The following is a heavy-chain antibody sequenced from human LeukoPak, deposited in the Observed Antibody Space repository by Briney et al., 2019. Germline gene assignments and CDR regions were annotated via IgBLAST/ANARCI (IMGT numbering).Heavy chain of an antibody. CDR3: AREGGSGTFWFDP. J-gene: IGHJ5*02. CDR2: IYYSGST. D-gene: IGHD3-10*01. Sequence: SETLPLTCTVSGGSISSGDYYWSWIRQPPGKGLEWIGYIYYSGSTYYNPSLKSRVTISVDTSKNQFSLKLSSVTAADTAVYYCAREGGSGTFWFDPWGQGTLVTVSS. V-gene: IGHV4-30-4*01. CDR1: GGSISSGDYY.